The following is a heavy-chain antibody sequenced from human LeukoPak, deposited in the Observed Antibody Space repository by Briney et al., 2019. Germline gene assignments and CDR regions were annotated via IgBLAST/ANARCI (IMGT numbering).Heavy chain of an antibody. CDR1: GGSFSGYY. V-gene: IGHV4-34*01. Sequence: SGTLSLTCAVYGGSFSGYYWSWIRQPPGKGLEWIGEISHSGSTNYNPSLKSRVTISVDTSKSQFSLKLTSVTAADTAVYYCASAITIFGVVIRGADYWGQGTLVTVSS. CDR2: ISHSGST. J-gene: IGHJ4*02. D-gene: IGHD3-3*01. CDR3: ASAITIFGVVIRGADY.